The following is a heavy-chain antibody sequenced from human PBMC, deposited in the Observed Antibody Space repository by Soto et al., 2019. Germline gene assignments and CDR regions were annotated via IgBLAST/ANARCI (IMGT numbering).Heavy chain of an antibody. CDR2: IYSGGST. D-gene: IGHD2-15*01. CDR3: ARGFIGYCSGGSCSSESLWFDP. CDR1: GFTVSSNY. V-gene: IGHV3-53*04. J-gene: IGHJ5*02. Sequence: EVQLVESGGGLVQPGGSLRLSCAASGFTVSSNYMSWVRQAPGKGLEWVSVIYSGGSTYYADSVKGRFTISRHNSKNTLYLQMNSLRAEDTAVYYCARGFIGYCSGGSCSSESLWFDPWGQGTLVTVSS.